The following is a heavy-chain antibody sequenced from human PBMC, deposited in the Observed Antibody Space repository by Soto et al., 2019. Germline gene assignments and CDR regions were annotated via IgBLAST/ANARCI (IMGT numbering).Heavy chain of an antibody. CDR3: ARVGGDYGDYPAHYYYYGMDV. CDR2: IIPIFGTA. Sequence: QVQLVQSGAEVKKPGSSVKVSCKASGGTFSSYAISWVRQAPGHGLEWMGGIIPIFGTANYAQKFQGRVTITADESTSTAYMELSSLRSEDTAVYYCARVGGDYGDYPAHYYYYGMDVWGQGTTVTVSS. J-gene: IGHJ6*02. CDR1: GGTFSSYA. D-gene: IGHD4-17*01. V-gene: IGHV1-69*01.